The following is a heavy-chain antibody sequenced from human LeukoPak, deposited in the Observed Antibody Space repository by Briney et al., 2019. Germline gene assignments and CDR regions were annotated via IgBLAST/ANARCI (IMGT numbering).Heavy chain of an antibody. CDR2: ISSSSSYI. V-gene: IGHV3-21*06. CDR1: GFTFSSYT. Sequence: PGGSLRLSCAASGFTFSSYTMNWVRQAPGKGLEWVSSISSSSSYIYYADSVKGRFTISRDNAKNSLYLQMNSLRAEDTAVYYCARVGWELNWFDPWGQGTLVTVSS. J-gene: IGHJ5*02. D-gene: IGHD1-26*01. CDR3: ARVGWELNWFDP.